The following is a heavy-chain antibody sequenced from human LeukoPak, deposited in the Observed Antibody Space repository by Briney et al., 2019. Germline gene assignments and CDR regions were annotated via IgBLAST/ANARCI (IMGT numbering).Heavy chain of an antibody. V-gene: IGHV3-23*01. Sequence: GGSLRLSCAASRITFNSYAMSWVRQAPGKGLEGVSAISGSGGSTYYADSVKGRSTISRDNSKNTLYLQMNSLRAEDTAVYYCAKVPGYSSIFDYWGQGTLVTVSS. J-gene: IGHJ4*02. CDR2: ISGSGGST. D-gene: IGHD6-13*01. CDR1: RITFNSYA. CDR3: AKVPGYSSIFDY.